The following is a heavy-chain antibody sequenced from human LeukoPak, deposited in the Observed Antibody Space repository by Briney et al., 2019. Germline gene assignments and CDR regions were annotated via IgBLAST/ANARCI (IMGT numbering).Heavy chain of an antibody. CDR3: ARASVAVAGTPLEIDY. D-gene: IGHD6-19*01. Sequence: GGSLRLSCAASGFTFSSYAMHWVRQAPGKGLEWVAVISYDGSNKYYADSVKGRFTISRDNAKNSLYLQMDSLRAEDTAVYYCARASVAVAGTPLEIDYWGQGTLVTVSS. V-gene: IGHV3-30-3*01. CDR1: GFTFSSYA. J-gene: IGHJ4*02. CDR2: ISYDGSNK.